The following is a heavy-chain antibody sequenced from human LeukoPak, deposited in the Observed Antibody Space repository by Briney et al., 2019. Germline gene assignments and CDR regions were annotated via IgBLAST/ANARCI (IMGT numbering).Heavy chain of an antibody. J-gene: IGHJ4*02. CDR3: ARNRDEQNMVGGGGGDY. CDR2: INPSGGST. D-gene: IGHD4/OR15-4a*01. V-gene: IGHV1-46*01. CDR1: GYTFTSYY. Sequence: GASVKVSCKASGYTFTSYYMHWVRQAPGQGLEWMGIINPSGGSTSYAQKFQGRVTMTRDTSTSTVYMELSSLRSEETAVYYCARNRDEQNMVGGGGGDYWGQGTLVTVSS.